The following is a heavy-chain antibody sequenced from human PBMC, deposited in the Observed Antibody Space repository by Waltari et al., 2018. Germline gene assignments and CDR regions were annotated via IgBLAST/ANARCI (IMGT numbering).Heavy chain of an antibody. CDR1: GFTFNSYE. CDR3: ARRGIGISGMDV. D-gene: IGHD3-16*01. CDR2: ISSRASPI. Sequence: EVYLVESGGGLVQPGGSLRLSCAASGFTFNSYEMNWVRQPPGKGLEWVSYISSRASPIYYADSVKGRFTISRDNAKNSVYLQMNSLRAEDTALYYCARRGIGISGMDVWGQGTTVTVAS. J-gene: IGHJ6*02. V-gene: IGHV3-48*03.